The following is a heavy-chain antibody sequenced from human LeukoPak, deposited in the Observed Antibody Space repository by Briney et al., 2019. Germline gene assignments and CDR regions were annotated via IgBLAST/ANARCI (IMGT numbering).Heavy chain of an antibody. CDR1: GYTFISYG. J-gene: IGHJ4*02. Sequence: ASVKVSCKASGYTFISYGISWVRQAPGQGLERMGWISSYNGKTNYAQNFQGRVTMTTDTSTSTAYMELRSLRSDDTAVYYCARDLTIAAAGTYGYWGQGTLVTVSS. CDR2: ISSYNGKT. CDR3: ARDLTIAAAGTYGY. D-gene: IGHD6-13*01. V-gene: IGHV1-18*01.